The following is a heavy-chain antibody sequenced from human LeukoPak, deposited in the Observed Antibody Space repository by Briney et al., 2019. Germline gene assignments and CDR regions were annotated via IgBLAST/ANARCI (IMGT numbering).Heavy chain of an antibody. V-gene: IGHV3-7*04. J-gene: IGHJ4*02. CDR2: INQDGTME. CDR1: GFTIGNYW. Sequence: PGGSLRLSCAASGFTIGNYWMNWVRQAPGEGLEWVANINQDGTMEHYVDSVKGRLTISRDNAKNSLYLQMNTLRAEDTAVYYCARDCCASGSLDYWGQGALVTVSS. CDR3: ARDCCASGSLDY. D-gene: IGHD3-10*01.